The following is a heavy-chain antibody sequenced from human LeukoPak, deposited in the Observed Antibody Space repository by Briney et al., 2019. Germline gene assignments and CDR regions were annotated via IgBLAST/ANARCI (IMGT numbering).Heavy chain of an antibody. Sequence: PSETLSLTCTVSGGSISSGDYYWGWIRQPPGKGLEWIGYIYYSGSTYYNPSLKSRVTISVDTSKNQFSLKLSSVTAADTAVYYCARDTSSSWSGDLDYWGQGTLVTVSS. J-gene: IGHJ4*02. D-gene: IGHD6-13*01. V-gene: IGHV4-30-4*01. CDR3: ARDTSSSWSGDLDY. CDR2: IYYSGST. CDR1: GGSISSGDYY.